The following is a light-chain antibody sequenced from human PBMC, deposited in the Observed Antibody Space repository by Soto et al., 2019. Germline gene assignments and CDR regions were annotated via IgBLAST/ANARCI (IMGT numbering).Light chain of an antibody. Sequence: EIVLTESPYTLSVYTGERATLSCRASQTVGSNLAWYQQKPGQAPRLLIYGASTRASDTPARFSGSGSVTEFALTISSLQSEDFAVYYCQQYNNWPITFGQGTRLEIK. CDR3: QQYNNWPIT. CDR1: QTVGSN. CDR2: GAS. J-gene: IGKJ5*01. V-gene: IGKV3D-15*01.